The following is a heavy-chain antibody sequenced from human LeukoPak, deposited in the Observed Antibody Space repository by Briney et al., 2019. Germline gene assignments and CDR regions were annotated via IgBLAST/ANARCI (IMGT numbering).Heavy chain of an antibody. CDR3: AREYDYDEDAGNY. CDR1: GFSFGRSS. V-gene: IGHV3-21*01. D-gene: IGHD3-22*01. J-gene: IGHJ4*02. CDR2: ITASSTYI. Sequence: GGSLRLSCAASGFSFGRSSMGWVRQAPGKGLEWVSSITASSTYIYYADSVKGRFTISRDNVEKSVSLQMNSLRAEDTAVYYCAREYDYDEDAGNYWGQGTLVTVSS.